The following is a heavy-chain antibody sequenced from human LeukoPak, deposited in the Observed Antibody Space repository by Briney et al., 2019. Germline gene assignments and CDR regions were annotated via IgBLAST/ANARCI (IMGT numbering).Heavy chain of an antibody. D-gene: IGHD2-2*01. CDR2: IDPSDSYI. CDR3: ARQDCSSTTCYPTLVPYYYYGMDV. J-gene: IGHJ6*04. CDR1: GYSFASYW. V-gene: IGHV5-10-1*01. Sequence: GESLRISCKGSGYSFASYWITWVRQMSGKGLEWMGRIDPSDSYIEYSPSFQGHITISADTSISTVYLQWSSLKASDTAMYYCARQDCSSTTCYPTLVPYYYYGMDVWGKGTTVTVSS.